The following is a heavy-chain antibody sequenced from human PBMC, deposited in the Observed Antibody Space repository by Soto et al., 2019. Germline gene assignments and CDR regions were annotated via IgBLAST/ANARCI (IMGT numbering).Heavy chain of an antibody. Sequence: EVQLVESGGGLVQPGGSLRLSCAASGFTFSDHQMDWVRQAPGKGLEWVGRTRNKANSYTTEYAASVKGRFTISRDDSKNSLYLQMNSLKTEDTAVYYCARVVGAPIWFDPWGQGTLVTVSS. CDR1: GFTFSDHQ. D-gene: IGHD1-26*01. CDR2: TRNKANSYTT. V-gene: IGHV3-72*01. J-gene: IGHJ5*02. CDR3: ARVVGAPIWFDP.